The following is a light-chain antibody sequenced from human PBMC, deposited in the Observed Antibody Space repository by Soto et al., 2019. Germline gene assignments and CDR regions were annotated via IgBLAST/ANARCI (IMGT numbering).Light chain of an antibody. J-gene: IGKJ4*01. CDR1: QSVSSA. Sequence: EIVLTQSPATLSLSPGERATLSCRASQSVSSALAWHQQKPGQAPRLLIYDASNRATGIPARFSGSGSGTDFTLTIISLEPEDFAVYYCQQRSNWLLTFGGGTKVEIK. CDR2: DAS. CDR3: QQRSNWLLT. V-gene: IGKV3-11*01.